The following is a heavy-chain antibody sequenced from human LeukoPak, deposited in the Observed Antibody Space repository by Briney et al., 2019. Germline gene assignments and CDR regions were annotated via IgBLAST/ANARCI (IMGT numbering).Heavy chain of an antibody. CDR2: ISYDGSNK. J-gene: IGHJ4*02. D-gene: IGHD3-22*01. Sequence: GGSLRLSCAASGFTFSSYGMHWVRQAPGKGLEWVAVISYDGSNKYYADSVKGRFTISRDNSKNTLYLQMNSLRAEDTAVYYCAKEGTELKQQTYDSSGYLDYWGQGTLVTVSS. V-gene: IGHV3-30*18. CDR3: AKEGTELKQQTYDSSGYLDY. CDR1: GFTFSSYG.